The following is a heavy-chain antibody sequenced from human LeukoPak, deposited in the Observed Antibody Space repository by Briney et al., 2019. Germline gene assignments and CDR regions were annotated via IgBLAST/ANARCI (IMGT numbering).Heavy chain of an antibody. V-gene: IGHV1-18*01. J-gene: IGHJ5*02. D-gene: IGHD7-27*01. Sequence: GASVKVSCKASGYSFNPYPISWVRQAPGQGLEWVAWINTFSGNTKHPQKLEGRVTVTIDTSTSTAYMELRSLTPDDTALYFCARDLSWGYVDHWGQGTLVTVSS. CDR3: ARDLSWGYVDH. CDR2: INTFSGNT. CDR1: GYSFNPYP.